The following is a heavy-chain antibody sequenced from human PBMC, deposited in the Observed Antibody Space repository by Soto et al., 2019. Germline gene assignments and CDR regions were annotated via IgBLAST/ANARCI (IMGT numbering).Heavy chain of an antibody. CDR2: ISFGGSDK. CDR3: AKEMGKYGSSYTGDL. CDR1: GFTFSTYG. D-gene: IGHD6-6*01. J-gene: IGHJ4*02. Sequence: QVHLVESGGGMVQPGRSLRLSCAASGFTFSTYGMHWVRQAPGKGLEWVAVISFGGSDKYYADSVKGRFTISRDNSKNTLFLQMNSLRSEDTAVYYCAKEMGKYGSSYTGDLWGQGTLVTVSS. V-gene: IGHV3-30*18.